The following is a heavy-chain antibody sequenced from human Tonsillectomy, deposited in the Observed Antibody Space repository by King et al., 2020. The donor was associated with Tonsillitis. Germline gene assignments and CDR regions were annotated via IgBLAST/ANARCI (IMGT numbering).Heavy chain of an antibody. CDR1: GFTFDDYV. D-gene: IGHD2-15*01. V-gene: IGHV3-43*02. Sequence: VQLVESGGGVVQPGGSLRLSCAASGFTFDDYVMHWVRQAPGKGLDWVSLVSGDGGCTYYAASVKGRFTISRDNRKNSRYLQMNSLSTEETALYYCAKDMGRCLDYWGQGTLVTVSS. J-gene: IGHJ4*02. CDR3: AKDMGRCLDY. CDR2: VSGDGGCT.